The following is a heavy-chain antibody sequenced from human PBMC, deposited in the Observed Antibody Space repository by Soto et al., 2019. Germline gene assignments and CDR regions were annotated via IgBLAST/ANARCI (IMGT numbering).Heavy chain of an antibody. CDR3: ASATSIAVAGKET. Sequence: QVQLVQSGGEVKKPGASVKVSCKASGDTVTKYGISWVRQAPGQGLEWLGWISVYNGHTNYALKFQDRITFTTDTSTSTASMELRRLTSDDTAVYYCASATSIAVAGKETWGQGTRVTVSS. J-gene: IGHJ4*02. V-gene: IGHV1-18*01. CDR2: ISVYNGHT. CDR1: GDTVTKYG. D-gene: IGHD6-19*01.